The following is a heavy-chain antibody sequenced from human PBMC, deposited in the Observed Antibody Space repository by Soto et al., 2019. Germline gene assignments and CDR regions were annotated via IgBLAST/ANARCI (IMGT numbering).Heavy chain of an antibody. CDR1: GYTFTSYG. D-gene: IGHD4-17*01. Sequence: QAQLVQSGAEVKKPGASVKVSCKASGYTFTSYGISWVRQAPGQGLEWMGWISAYNGNTNYAQKLQGRVTMTTDTSTSTAYMELRSLRSDDTAVYYCARDPTTVTTWFLSWFDPWGQGTLVTVSS. V-gene: IGHV1-18*01. J-gene: IGHJ5*02. CDR2: ISAYNGNT. CDR3: ARDPTTVTTWFLSWFDP.